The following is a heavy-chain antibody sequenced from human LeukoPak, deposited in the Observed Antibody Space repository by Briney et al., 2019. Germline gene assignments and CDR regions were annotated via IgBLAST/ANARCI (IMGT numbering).Heavy chain of an antibody. Sequence: PSETLSLTCTVSGGSISNYYWSWIRQPPGKRLEWIGHICYSGSTNYNPSLKSRVTISVDTSKNQFSLKLSSVTAADTAVYYCASRSSIWSGYQDTLYYFDSWGQGTLVTVSS. J-gene: IGHJ4*02. V-gene: IGHV4-59*01. CDR3: ASRSSIWSGYQDTLYYFDS. D-gene: IGHD3-3*01. CDR2: ICYSGST. CDR1: GGSISNYY.